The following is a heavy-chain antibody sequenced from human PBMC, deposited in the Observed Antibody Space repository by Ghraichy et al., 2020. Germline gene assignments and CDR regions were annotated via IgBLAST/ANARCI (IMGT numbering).Heavy chain of an antibody. CDR1: GGSISSGGYS. J-gene: IGHJ5*02. D-gene: IGHD4-17*01. CDR3: ARGLRGYNWFDP. Sequence: SETLSLTCAVSGGSISSGGYSWSWIRQPPGKGLEWIGYIYYSGSTYYNPSLKSRVTISVETSKNQFSLKLSSVTAADTAVYYCARGLRGYNWFDPWGQGTLVTVSS. CDR2: IYYSGST. V-gene: IGHV4-30-4*07.